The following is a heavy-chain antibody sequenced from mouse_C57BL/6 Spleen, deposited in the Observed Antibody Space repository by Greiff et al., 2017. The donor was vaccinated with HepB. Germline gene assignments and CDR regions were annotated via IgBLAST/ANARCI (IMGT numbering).Heavy chain of an antibody. J-gene: IGHJ2*01. D-gene: IGHD2-4*01. CDR3: ARYDYDAYYFDY. V-gene: IGHV1-18*01. CDR2: INPNNGGT. Sequence: EVQLQQSGPELVKPGASVKIPCKASGYTFTDYNMDWVKQSHGKSLEWIGDINPNNGGTIYNQKFKGKATLTVDKSSSTAYMELRSLTSEDTAVYYCARYDYDAYYFDYWGQGTTLTVSS. CDR1: GYTFTDYN.